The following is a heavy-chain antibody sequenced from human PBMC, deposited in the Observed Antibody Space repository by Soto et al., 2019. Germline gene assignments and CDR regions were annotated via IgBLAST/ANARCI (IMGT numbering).Heavy chain of an antibody. CDR1: GGSISSYY. V-gene: IGHV4-59*01. Sequence: PSETLSLTCTVSGGSISSYYWSRIRQPPGKGLEWIGYIYYSGSTNYNPSLKSRVTISVDTSKNQFSLKLSSVTAADTAVYYCARASSGYYPFDYWGQGTLVTVSS. CDR3: ARASSGYYPFDY. D-gene: IGHD3-22*01. J-gene: IGHJ4*02. CDR2: IYYSGST.